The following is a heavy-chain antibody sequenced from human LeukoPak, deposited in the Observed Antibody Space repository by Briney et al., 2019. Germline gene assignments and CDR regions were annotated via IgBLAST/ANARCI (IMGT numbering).Heavy chain of an antibody. D-gene: IGHD2-2*01. Sequence: ASVKVSCKTSGYTFTSYHMHWVRQAPGPGLEWVAIIKSTGDTTVYAQKFQGRVTVTRATSTSTVYMDLNSLSSEDTAVYYCVREDAHTYYFDFWGPGTLVTGSS. CDR2: IKSTGDTT. CDR3: VREDAHTYYFDF. V-gene: IGHV1-46*01. J-gene: IGHJ4*02. CDR1: GYTFTSYH.